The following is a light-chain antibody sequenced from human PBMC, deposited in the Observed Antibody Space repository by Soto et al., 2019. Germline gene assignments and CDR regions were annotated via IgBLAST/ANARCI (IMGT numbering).Light chain of an antibody. CDR3: QQYDDDPWT. CDR1: QSIXTW. J-gene: IGKJ1*01. V-gene: IGKV1-5*03. Sequence: IQVTQSPSSLCASVGEGVTISCRASQSIXTWLGWFKSKPGKAPKFLXARAASLERGAPSRFSGTGSATEFPLTISSLQPEDFANYYSQQYDDDPWTFGQGTKVDIK. CDR2: RAA.